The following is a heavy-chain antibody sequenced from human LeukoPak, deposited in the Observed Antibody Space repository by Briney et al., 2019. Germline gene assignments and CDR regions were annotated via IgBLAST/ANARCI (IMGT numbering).Heavy chain of an antibody. CDR3: AKAPTVTTLVIDF. D-gene: IGHD4-17*01. CDR1: GSTFSSYA. V-gene: IGHV3-23*01. CDR2: IRGNGGST. Sequence: GGSLRLSCAASGSTFSSYAMNWVRQAPGKGLEWLSAIRGNGGSTYYADSVKGRFTISRDNSKNTLYLQMNSLRAEDTAVYYCAKAPTVTTLVIDFWGQGTLVTVSS. J-gene: IGHJ4*02.